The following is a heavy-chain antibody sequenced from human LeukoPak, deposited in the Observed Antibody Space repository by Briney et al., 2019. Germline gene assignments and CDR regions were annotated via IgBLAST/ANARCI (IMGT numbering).Heavy chain of an antibody. CDR1: GFTFTNAW. D-gene: IGHD3-10*01. V-gene: IGHV3-15*01. Sequence: GGSLRLSCAASGFTFTNAWMSWVRQAPGKGLEWVGRIKSKTDGGTTEYAVPVKGRFTISRDDSKNTLYLQMNSLITGDTAVYFCTTVYYGSLNYWGQGTLVTVSS. J-gene: IGHJ4*02. CDR2: IKSKTDGGTT. CDR3: TTVYYGSLNY.